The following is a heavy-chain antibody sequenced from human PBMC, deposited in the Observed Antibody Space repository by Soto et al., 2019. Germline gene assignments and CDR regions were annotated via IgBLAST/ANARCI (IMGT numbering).Heavy chain of an antibody. V-gene: IGHV5-51*01. J-gene: IGHJ4*02. Sequence: GESLKLSCNGSGYSFTSYWIGLVRQMPGKGLEWMGIIYPGDSDTRYSPSFQGQVTISADKSISTAYLQWSSLKASVTAMYYCARPDSSSWYYFDYWGQGTLVTVSS. D-gene: IGHD6-13*01. CDR2: IYPGDSDT. CDR3: ARPDSSSWYYFDY. CDR1: GYSFTSYW.